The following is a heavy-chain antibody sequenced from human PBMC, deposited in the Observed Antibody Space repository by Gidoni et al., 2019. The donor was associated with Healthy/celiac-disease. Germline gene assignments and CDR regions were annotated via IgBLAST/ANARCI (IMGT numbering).Heavy chain of an antibody. J-gene: IGHJ5*02. CDR3: ASRRPDFWSGYRRHNWFDP. Sequence: QVQLQQWGAGLLKPSETLSLTCAVYGGSFSGYYWSWIRQPPGKGLEWIGEINHSGSTNYNPSLKSRVTISVDTSKNQFSLKLSSVTAADTAVYYCASRRPDFWSGYRRHNWFDPWGQGTLVTVSS. D-gene: IGHD3-3*01. V-gene: IGHV4-34*01. CDR1: GGSFSGYY. CDR2: INHSGST.